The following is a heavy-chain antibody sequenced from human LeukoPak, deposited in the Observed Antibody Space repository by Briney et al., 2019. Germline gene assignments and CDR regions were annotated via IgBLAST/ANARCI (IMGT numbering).Heavy chain of an antibody. V-gene: IGHV4-59*01. D-gene: IGHD3-22*01. CDR1: GGSISSYY. CDR3: ASYSYYYDSSGYFDY. Sequence: SETLSLTCSLSGGSISSYYWSWIRQPPGKGQEWIGYIYYSGSTNYNPSLKSRVTISVDTSKNQFSLKLSSVTAADTAVYYCASYSYYYDSSGYFDYWGQGTLVTVSS. J-gene: IGHJ4*02. CDR2: IYYSGST.